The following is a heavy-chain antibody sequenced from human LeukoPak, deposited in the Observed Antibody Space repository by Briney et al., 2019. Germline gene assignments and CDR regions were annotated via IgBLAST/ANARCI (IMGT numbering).Heavy chain of an antibody. CDR2: IYYSGST. CDR1: GSSIINTNYY. CDR3: ARGLGIAARLIVWFDP. D-gene: IGHD6-6*01. Sequence: SETLSLTCTVSGSSIINTNYYWSWIRQPPGKGLEWIVYIYYSGSTNYNPSLKSRVTISVDTSKNQFSLKLSSVTAADTAVYYCARGLGIAARLIVWFDPWGQGTLVTVSS. V-gene: IGHV4-61*01. J-gene: IGHJ5*02.